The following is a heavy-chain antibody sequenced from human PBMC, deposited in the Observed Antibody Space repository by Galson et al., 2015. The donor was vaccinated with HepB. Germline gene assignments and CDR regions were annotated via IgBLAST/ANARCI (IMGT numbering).Heavy chain of an antibody. CDR1: GFTFSSYA. V-gene: IGHV3-30-3*01. CDR2: ISYDGSNK. J-gene: IGHJ4*02. Sequence: SLRLSCAASGFTFSSYAMHWVRQAPGKGLEWVAVISYDGSNKYYADSVKGRFTISRDNSKNTLYLQMNSLRAEDTAVYYCARDWDVIAAAGLFDYWGQGTLVTVSS. CDR3: ARDWDVIAAAGLFDY. D-gene: IGHD6-13*01.